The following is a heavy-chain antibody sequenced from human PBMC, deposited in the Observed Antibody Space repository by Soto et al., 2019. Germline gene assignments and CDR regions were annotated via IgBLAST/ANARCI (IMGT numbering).Heavy chain of an antibody. CDR3: AHRHTSGWYYY. J-gene: IGHJ4*02. CDR1: GFSLSTSGVG. D-gene: IGHD6-19*01. CDR2: IYWDYDK. V-gene: IGHV2-5*02. Sequence: QITLKESGPTLVKPTQTLTLTCTFSGFSLSTSGVGVGWIRQPPGKALEWLALIYWDYDKRYSSSLKSRLTITKDNSKNHVVLTMTNIDPVETATYCCAHRHTSGWYYYCGQGTLVTVSS.